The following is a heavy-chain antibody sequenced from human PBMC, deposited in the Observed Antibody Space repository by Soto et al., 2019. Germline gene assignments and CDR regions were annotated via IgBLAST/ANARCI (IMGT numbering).Heavy chain of an antibody. CDR2: ILSDGSKQ. V-gene: IGHV3-30-3*01. CDR1: RFTFSYYA. J-gene: IGHJ6*02. D-gene: IGHD3-22*01. Sequence: GGSLRLSCAASRFTFSYYAMHWIRQAPGKGLEWVAVILSDGSKQYHAESVKGRFTISRDNSKSTLYLQMNSLRAEDTAVYYCAKDFMIVVVKVGYYGMDVWGQGTTVTVSS. CDR3: AKDFMIVVVKVGYYGMDV.